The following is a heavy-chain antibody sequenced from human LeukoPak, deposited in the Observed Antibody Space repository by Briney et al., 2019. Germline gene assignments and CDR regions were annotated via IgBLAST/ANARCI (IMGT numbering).Heavy chain of an antibody. D-gene: IGHD2-21*02. V-gene: IGHV3-9*01. CDR2: ISWNSGTI. CDR1: GFTFDDYA. CDR3: AKAHCGGDCLINH. Sequence: PGRSLRLSCVASGFTFDDYAMPWVRQAPGKGLEWVSGISWNSGTIGYADSVKGRFTISRDNAKNSLYLQMKSLRAEDTALYYCAKAHCGGDCLINHWGQGTLVTVSS. J-gene: IGHJ4*02.